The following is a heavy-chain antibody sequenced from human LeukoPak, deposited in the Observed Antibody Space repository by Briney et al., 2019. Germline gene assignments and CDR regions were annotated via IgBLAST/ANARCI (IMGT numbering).Heavy chain of an antibody. J-gene: IGHJ4*02. V-gene: IGHV3-20*04. CDR2: INWNGAGT. CDR1: GFAFDDYA. D-gene: IGHD2-21*02. CDR3: ARERGCGGDCYYFDY. Sequence: PGGSLRLYCAASGFAFDDYAVSWVRQAPGKGLEWVSSINWNGAGTGYTDSVKGRFTISRDNAKNSLYLQMNSLRAEDTAFYYCARERGCGGDCYYFDYWGQGTLVTVSS.